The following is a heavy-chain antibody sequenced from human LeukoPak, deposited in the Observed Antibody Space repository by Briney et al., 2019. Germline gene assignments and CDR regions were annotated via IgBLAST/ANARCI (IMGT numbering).Heavy chain of an antibody. CDR3: ARGVGVRYFDWSGLYYYYYYGMDV. CDR2: IYHSGST. CDR1: GGSISSGGYS. J-gene: IGHJ6*02. D-gene: IGHD3-9*01. Sequence: SETLSLTCAVSGGSISSGGYSWSWIRQPPGKGLEWIGYIYHSGSTYYNPSLKSRVTISVDTSKNQFSLKLSSVTAADTAVYYCARGVGVRYFDWSGLYYYYYYGMDVWGQGTTVTVSS. V-gene: IGHV4-30-2*01.